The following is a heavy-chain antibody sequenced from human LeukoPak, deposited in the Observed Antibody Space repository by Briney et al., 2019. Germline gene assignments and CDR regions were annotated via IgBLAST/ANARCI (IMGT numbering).Heavy chain of an antibody. CDR3: ARNRGAAAGTYMDF. J-gene: IGHJ4*02. CDR1: GFPFSSYW. CDR2: IKQDGGEK. Sequence: GGSLRLSCGASGFPFSSYWMSWVRQAPGKGLEWVANIKQDGGEKFYVDSVKGRFTISRDNAKNSLYLQMSSLRAEDTAVYYCARNRGAAAGTYMDFWGQGTLVTVSS. V-gene: IGHV3-7*01. D-gene: IGHD6-13*01.